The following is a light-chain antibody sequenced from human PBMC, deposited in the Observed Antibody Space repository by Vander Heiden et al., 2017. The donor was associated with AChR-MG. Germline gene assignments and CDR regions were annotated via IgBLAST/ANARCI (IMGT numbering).Light chain of an antibody. CDR2: GKT. V-gene: IGLV3-19*01. CDR1: SLRSYY. J-gene: IGLJ3*02. CDR3: NSRDSSGNHWV. Sequence: SSELTQDHAVSVALGQTVRITCQGDSLRSYYASWYQQKPGQAPVLVIYGKTNRPSGIPDRFSGSSSGNTASLTITGAQAEDEADYYCNSRDSSGNHWVFGGGTKLTVL.